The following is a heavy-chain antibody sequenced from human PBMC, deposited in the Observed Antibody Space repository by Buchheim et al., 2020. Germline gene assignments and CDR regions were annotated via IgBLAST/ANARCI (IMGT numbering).Heavy chain of an antibody. V-gene: IGHV3-30*18. Sequence: QVELVESGGGVVQPGRSLRLSCAASGFIFSNYGMHWVRQAAGKGLEWVAVISYDGSDKYYADSVKGRFTISSDNSRNPPYSQMNSLRGEDTAVYYCAKVPHNWNYVYYGMDVWGQGTT. D-gene: IGHD1-7*01. J-gene: IGHJ6*02. CDR3: AKVPHNWNYVYYGMDV. CDR1: GFIFSNYG. CDR2: ISYDGSDK.